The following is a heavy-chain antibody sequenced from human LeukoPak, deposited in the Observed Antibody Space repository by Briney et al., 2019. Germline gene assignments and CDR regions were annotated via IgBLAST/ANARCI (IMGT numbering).Heavy chain of an antibody. J-gene: IGHJ4*02. Sequence: KPGGSLRLSCVASGFTYSHYGMNWIRQAPGKGLEWVSSISSTGTYIYYGDLVEGRFTISRDNAKNSLYLQMNSLRAEDTAVYYCARGVGNFRYYFDYWGQGTLVTVSS. CDR1: GFTYSHYG. CDR3: ARGVGNFRYYFDY. V-gene: IGHV3-21*01. D-gene: IGHD2/OR15-2a*01. CDR2: ISSTGTYI.